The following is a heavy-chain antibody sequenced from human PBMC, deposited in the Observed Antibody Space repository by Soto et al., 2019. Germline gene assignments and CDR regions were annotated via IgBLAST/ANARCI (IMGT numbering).Heavy chain of an antibody. CDR3: ARVSVIAPRTMPHKNWFDP. CDR2: ISAYNGDT. V-gene: IGHV1-18*01. CDR1: GYTFTSYG. Sequence: QVQLVQSGAEVKKPGASVKVSRKASGYTFTSYGITWVRQAPGQGLEWMGWISAYNGDTNYAQKLQGRVTMTTDTSTSTAYMELRSLRSDDTAVYYCARVSVIAPRTMPHKNWFDPWGQGTLVTVSA. J-gene: IGHJ5*02. D-gene: IGHD2-2*01.